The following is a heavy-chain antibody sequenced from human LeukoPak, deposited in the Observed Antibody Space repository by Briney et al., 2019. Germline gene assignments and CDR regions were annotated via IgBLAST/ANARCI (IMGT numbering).Heavy chain of an antibody. Sequence: PSETLSLTCTVSGGSISSGGYYWSWIRQPPGKGLEWIGEINHSGTTNYNPSLKSRLTISADTSKNQFSLKLSSVTAADTAVYYCARLGYCGTTNCPRTTFRWFDPWGQGTLVTVSS. CDR1: GGSISSGGYY. D-gene: IGHD2-2*03. CDR2: INHSGTT. V-gene: IGHV4-39*07. CDR3: ARLGYCGTTNCPRTTFRWFDP. J-gene: IGHJ5*02.